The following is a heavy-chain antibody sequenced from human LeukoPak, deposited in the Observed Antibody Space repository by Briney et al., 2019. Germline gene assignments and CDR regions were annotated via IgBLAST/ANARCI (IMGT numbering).Heavy chain of an antibody. CDR3: ARAGSGSYYAGHYYYAMDV. CDR2: IFYSGST. D-gene: IGHD3-10*01. Sequence: SETLSLTCTVSGGSISSSSYYWGWIRQPPGKGLERIGSIFYSGSTYYNPSLKSRVTISVDTSKNQFSLKLSSVTAADTAVYYCARAGSGSYYAGHYYYAMDVWGQGTTVTVS. V-gene: IGHV4-39*01. J-gene: IGHJ6*02. CDR1: GGSISSSSYY.